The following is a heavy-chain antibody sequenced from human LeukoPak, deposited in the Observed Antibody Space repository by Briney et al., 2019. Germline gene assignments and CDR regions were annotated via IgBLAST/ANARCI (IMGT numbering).Heavy chain of an antibody. CDR2: IYYSGST. Sequence: SETLSLTCTVSGGSISSYYWSWIRQPPGKGLEWIGYIYYSGSTNYNPSLKSRVTISVDTSKNQFSLKLSSVTAADTAVYYCARSTNSGYAPFDYWGQGTLVTVSS. CDR1: GGSISSYY. D-gene: IGHD5-12*01. CDR3: ARSTNSGYAPFDY. J-gene: IGHJ4*02. V-gene: IGHV4-59*01.